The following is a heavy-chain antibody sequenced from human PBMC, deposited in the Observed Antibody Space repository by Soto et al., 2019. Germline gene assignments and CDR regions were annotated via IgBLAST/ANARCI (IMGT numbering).Heavy chain of an antibody. V-gene: IGHV3-15*01. Sequence: GGSLRLSCAASGFTFSNAWMSWVRQAPGKGLEWVGRIKSKTDGGTTDYAAPVKGRFTISRDDSKNTLYLQMNSLKTEDTAVYYCTTDLCSSTSCYGYDYYYYMDVWGKGTTVTVSS. CDR3: TTDLCSSTSCYGYDYYYYMDV. J-gene: IGHJ6*03. CDR1: GFTFSNAW. D-gene: IGHD2-2*01. CDR2: IKSKTDGGTT.